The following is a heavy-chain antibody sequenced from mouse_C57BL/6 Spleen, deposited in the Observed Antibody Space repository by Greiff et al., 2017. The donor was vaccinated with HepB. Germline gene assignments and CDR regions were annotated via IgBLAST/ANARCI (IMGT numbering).Heavy chain of an antibody. CDR3: AREDEGFAY. V-gene: IGHV1-81*01. J-gene: IGHJ3*01. Sequence: QVQLQQSGAELARPGASVKLSCKASGYTFTSYGISWVKQRTGQGLEWIGEIYPRSGNTYYNEKFKGKATLTADKSSSTAYMEPRSLTSEDSAVYFCAREDEGFAYWGQGTLVTVSA. CDR1: GYTFTSYG. CDR2: IYPRSGNT.